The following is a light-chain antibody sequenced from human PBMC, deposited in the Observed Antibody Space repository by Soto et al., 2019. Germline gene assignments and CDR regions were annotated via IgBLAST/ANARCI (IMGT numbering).Light chain of an antibody. CDR2: EAS. CDR3: QQHNQWPPV. J-gene: IGKJ1*01. CDR1: QSVGTN. V-gene: IGKV3-15*01. Sequence: ILMTQSPATLSVSPGESATLSCRASQSVGTNLAWYQQKPGQAPRLLIYEASTRATGVPARFSGSGSATEFTLTISSLQSEDSALYYCQQHNQWPPVFGQGTKV.